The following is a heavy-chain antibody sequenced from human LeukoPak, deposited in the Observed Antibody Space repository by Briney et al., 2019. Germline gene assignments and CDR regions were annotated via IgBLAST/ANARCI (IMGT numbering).Heavy chain of an antibody. V-gene: IGHV4-38-2*02. Sequence: SETLSLTCTVSGYSISSGYYRGWIRQPPGKGLEWIGSIYHSGSTYYNPSLKSRVTISVDTSKNQFSLKLSSVTAADTAVYYCARVAWFQPPYFDYWGQGTLVTVSS. CDR2: IYHSGST. CDR3: ARVAWFQPPYFDY. J-gene: IGHJ4*02. CDR1: GYSISSGYY. D-gene: IGHD3-22*01.